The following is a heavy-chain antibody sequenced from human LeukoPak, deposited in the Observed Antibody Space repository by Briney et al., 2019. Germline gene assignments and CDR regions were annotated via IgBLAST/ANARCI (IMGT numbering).Heavy chain of an antibody. CDR2: IHYSGST. CDR3: TRHLDYYGSGSYEY. CDR1: GGSISGFH. D-gene: IGHD3-10*01. V-gene: IGHV4-59*08. Sequence: PSETLSPTCSVSGGSISGFHWSWIRQPPGKGLEWIGYIHYSGSTDYNPSLKSRVTISVDTSKNQFSLKLSSVTAADTAVYYCTRHLDYYGSGSYEYWGQETRATVSS. J-gene: IGHJ4*02.